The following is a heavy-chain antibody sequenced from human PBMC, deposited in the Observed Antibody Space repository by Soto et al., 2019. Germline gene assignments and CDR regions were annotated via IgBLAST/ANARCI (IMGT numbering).Heavy chain of an antibody. D-gene: IGHD3-10*01. V-gene: IGHV5-51*01. CDR1: GYSFTSYW. J-gene: IGHJ5*02. CDR2: IYPGDSDT. Sequence: GESLKISCKGSGYSFTSYWIGWVRQMPGKGLGWMGIIYPGDSDTRYSPSFQGQVTIPADKSISTAYLQWSSLKTSDTAMYYCARAVRGVIINIYNWFDPWGQGTLVTVSS. CDR3: ARAVRGVIINIYNWFDP.